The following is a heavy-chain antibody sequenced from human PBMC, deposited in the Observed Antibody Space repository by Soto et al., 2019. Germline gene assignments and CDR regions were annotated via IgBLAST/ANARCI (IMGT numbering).Heavy chain of an antibody. CDR1: GASMRSYS. CDR3: ARDLRCCGLDV. V-gene: IGHV4-59*01. Sequence: LSLTCNVSGASMRSYSWTWMRLSPGKGLEWIGDIFYSGSSNLNPSLRSRLSISIDTSKNKFSLMLKSVTAADTAVYYCARDLRCCGLDVWGQGTTVTVSS. CDR2: IFYSGSS. J-gene: IGHJ6*02. D-gene: IGHD3-9*01.